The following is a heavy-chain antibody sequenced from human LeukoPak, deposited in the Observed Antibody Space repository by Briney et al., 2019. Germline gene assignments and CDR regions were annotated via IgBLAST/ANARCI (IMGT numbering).Heavy chain of an antibody. CDR1: GGSFSGYY. V-gene: IGHV4-34*01. D-gene: IGHD3-22*01. J-gene: IGHJ4*02. CDR2: INNSGST. Sequence: SETLSLTCAVYGGSFSGYYWSWIRQPPGKGPEWIGEINNSGSTNYNPSLKSRVTISVDTSKNQFSLKLSSVTAADTAVYYCASRQQLRGSGYSRWGQGTLVTVSS. CDR3: ASRQQLRGSGYSR.